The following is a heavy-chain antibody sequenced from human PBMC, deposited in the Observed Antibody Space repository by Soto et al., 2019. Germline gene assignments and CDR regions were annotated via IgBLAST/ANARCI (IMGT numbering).Heavy chain of an antibody. V-gene: IGHV3-30*04. CDR3: ARQIVTTTPNWFDP. J-gene: IGHJ5*02. CDR2: ISDDGRNK. D-gene: IGHD5-12*01. Sequence: GGSLRLSCAASGFTFSSYAMHWVRQAPGKGLEWVAVISDDGRNKYYADSVKGRFTLSRDNSKSTLNLQMNSLRAEDTAVYYCARQIVTTTPNWFDPWGQGTLVTVSS. CDR1: GFTFSSYA.